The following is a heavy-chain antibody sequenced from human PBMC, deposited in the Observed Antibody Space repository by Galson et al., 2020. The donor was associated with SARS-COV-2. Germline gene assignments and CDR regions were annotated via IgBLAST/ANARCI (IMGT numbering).Heavy chain of an antibody. D-gene: IGHD3-3*01. CDR3: AREPTIFGVVTLGLSGFDP. CDR2: ISSSSSTI. Sequence: GESLKISCAASGFTFSSYSMNWVRQAPGKGLEWVSYISSSSSTIYYADSVKGRFTISRDNAKNSLYLQMNSLRAEDTAVYYCAREPTIFGVVTLGLSGFDPWGQGTLVTVSS. J-gene: IGHJ5*02. CDR1: GFTFSSYS. V-gene: IGHV3-48*04.